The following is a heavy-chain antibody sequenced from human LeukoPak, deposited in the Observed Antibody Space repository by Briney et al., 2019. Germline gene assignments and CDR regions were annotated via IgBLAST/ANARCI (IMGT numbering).Heavy chain of an antibody. CDR1: GFTFRSYG. CDR2: ISYDGSNK. CDR3: ANLASGRDDAFDI. J-gene: IGHJ3*02. D-gene: IGHD3-3*01. V-gene: IGHV3-30*18. Sequence: GGSLRLSCAASGFTFRSYGMHWVRQAPGKGLEWVAVISYDGSNKYYADSVKGRFTISRDNSKNTLYLQMNSLRAEDTAVYYCANLASGRDDAFDIWGQGTMVTVSS.